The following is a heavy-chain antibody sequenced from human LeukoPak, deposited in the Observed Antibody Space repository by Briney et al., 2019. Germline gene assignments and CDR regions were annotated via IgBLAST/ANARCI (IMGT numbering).Heavy chain of an antibody. CDR3: TRDWSGSGWYDY. CDR1: GFTFSSYA. Sequence: PGRSLRLSCAASGFTFSSYAMSRFRQAPGKGLEWVGFIRSKAYGGTTEYAASVKGRFTISRDDSKSIAYLQMNSLKTEDTAVYYCTRDWSGSGWYDYWGQGTLVTVSS. V-gene: IGHV3-49*03. D-gene: IGHD6-19*01. J-gene: IGHJ4*02. CDR2: IRSKAYGGTT.